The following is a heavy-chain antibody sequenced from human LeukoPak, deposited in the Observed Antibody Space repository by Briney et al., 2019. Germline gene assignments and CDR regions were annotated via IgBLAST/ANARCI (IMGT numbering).Heavy chain of an antibody. CDR1: GYTFTTYY. J-gene: IGHJ4*02. D-gene: IGHD3-22*01. V-gene: IGHV1-2*06. CDR3: AREKNYYDGSGYISYFDF. Sequence: GASVKVSCKVSGYTFTTYYIHWVRQAPGQGLEWMGRINPNSGGTDDAQKFQGRISMTRDTSITTAYMELSRLGSDDTAVYYCAREKNYYDGSGYISYFDFWGQGTLVTVSS. CDR2: INPNSGGT.